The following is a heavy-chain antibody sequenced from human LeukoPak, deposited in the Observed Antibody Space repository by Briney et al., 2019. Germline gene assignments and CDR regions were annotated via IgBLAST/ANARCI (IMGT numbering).Heavy chain of an antibody. J-gene: IGHJ4*02. D-gene: IGHD6-19*01. Sequence: GGSLRLSCAASGFTFSSYGMHWVRQAPGKGLEWVSAISGRDDSTYYADSVKGQFTFSRDNSKNTLYLQMNSLRAEDTAVYYCAKLVAVAGRNYWGQGTLVTVSS. CDR3: AKLVAVAGRNY. CDR1: GFTFSSYG. V-gene: IGHV3-23*01. CDR2: ISGRDDST.